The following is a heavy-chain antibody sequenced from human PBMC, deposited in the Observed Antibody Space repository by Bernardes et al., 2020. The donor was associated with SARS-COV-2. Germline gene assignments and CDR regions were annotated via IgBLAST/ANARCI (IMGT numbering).Heavy chain of an antibody. Sequence: GGSLRLSCAASGFTFSSYAMSWVRQAPGKGLEWVSAISGSGGSTYYADSVKGRFTISRDNSKNTLYLQMNSLRAEDTAVYYCAKEFYTSSGYYLKTFDYWGQGTLVTVSS. V-gene: IGHV3-23*01. CDR1: GFTFSSYA. D-gene: IGHD3-22*01. CDR3: AKEFYTSSGYYLKTFDY. CDR2: ISGSGGST. J-gene: IGHJ4*02.